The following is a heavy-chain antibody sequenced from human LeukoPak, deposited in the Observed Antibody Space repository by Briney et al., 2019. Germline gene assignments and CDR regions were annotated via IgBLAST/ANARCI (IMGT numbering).Heavy chain of an antibody. CDR1: GFTFSSYA. CDR2: ISGRGGST. D-gene: IGHD6-19*01. V-gene: IGHV3-23*01. J-gene: IGHJ4*02. CDR3: AKMGAKQWLARFDY. Sequence: GGSLRLSCAASGFTFSSYAMSWVRQAPGKGLEWVSAISGRGGSTYYADSVKGRFTISRDNSKNTLYLQMNSLRAEDTAVYYCAKMGAKQWLARFDYWGQGTLVTVSS.